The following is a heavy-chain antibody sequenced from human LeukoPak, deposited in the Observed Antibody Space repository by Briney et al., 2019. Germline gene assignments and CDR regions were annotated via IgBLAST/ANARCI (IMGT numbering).Heavy chain of an antibody. D-gene: IGHD6-13*01. CDR3: VREDRSWYYY. CDR2: IKQDGNEK. J-gene: IGHJ4*02. Sequence: GGSLRLSCAASGFSLIRWWMSWVRQAPGKGLEWVAYIKQDGNEKYYVDSVKGRFTISRDNDKKSLYRQMNSLRDEDTAVYYCVREDRSWYYYWGQGTLVTVSS. CDR1: GFSLIRWW. V-gene: IGHV3-7*03.